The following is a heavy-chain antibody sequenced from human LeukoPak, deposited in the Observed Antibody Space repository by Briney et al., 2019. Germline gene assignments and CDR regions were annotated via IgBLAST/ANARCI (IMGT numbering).Heavy chain of an antibody. J-gene: IGHJ4*02. V-gene: IGHV5-10-1*01. CDR2: TDPSDSYT. CDR1: GYTFTTYW. CDR3: ATPMVRGLNY. Sequence: GESLQISCKGSGYTFTTYWISWVRQMPGKGLEWMGRTDPSDSYTNYSPSFQGHVTISVDQSISTAYLQWSSLKASDTAIYYCATPMVRGLNYWGQGTLVTVSS. D-gene: IGHD3-10*01.